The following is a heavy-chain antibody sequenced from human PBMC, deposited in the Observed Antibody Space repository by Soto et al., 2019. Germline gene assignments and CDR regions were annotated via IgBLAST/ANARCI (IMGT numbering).Heavy chain of an antibody. Sequence: PVKVSCKASGSTFTSYGISWVRQAPGQGLEWMGGIIPIFGTANYAQKFQGRVTITADKSTSTAYMELSSLRSEDTAVYYCARGGGYCGGDCYPPPPGYYYGTDVWGQGTTVTVSS. CDR2: IIPIFGTA. D-gene: IGHD2-21*02. J-gene: IGHJ6*02. CDR3: ARGGGYCGGDCYPPPPGYYYGTDV. CDR1: GSTFTSYG. V-gene: IGHV1-69*06.